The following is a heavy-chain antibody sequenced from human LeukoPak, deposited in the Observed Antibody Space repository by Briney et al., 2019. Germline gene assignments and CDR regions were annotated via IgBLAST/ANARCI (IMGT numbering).Heavy chain of an antibody. CDR2: MFTSGST. CDR3: ATSHDVKTAPHDL. CDR1: GGSISSYF. J-gene: IGHJ5*02. Sequence: SETLSLTCAVSGGSISSYFWSWVRQPPGKGLEWIGYMFTSGSTDYNPSLKSRVTMSVDTSRNQLSMELRFLTAADTAVYYCATSHDVKTAPHDLWGQGTLVTVSS. V-gene: IGHV4-4*09. D-gene: IGHD3-10*02.